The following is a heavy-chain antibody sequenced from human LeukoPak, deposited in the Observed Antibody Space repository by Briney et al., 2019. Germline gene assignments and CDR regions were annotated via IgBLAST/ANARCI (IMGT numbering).Heavy chain of an antibody. Sequence: SETLSLTCTVSGTSINSDSYYWSWIRQPAGKGLEWIGTIYYSGRTYYSPSLKSRVTMSVDPSNNQFSLNLRSVTAADTALYYCARRRYYDGSGYLEWGQGTLLSVSS. V-gene: IGHV4-39*01. J-gene: IGHJ1*01. CDR1: GTSINSDSYY. D-gene: IGHD3-22*01. CDR3: ARRRYYDGSGYLE. CDR2: IYYSGRT.